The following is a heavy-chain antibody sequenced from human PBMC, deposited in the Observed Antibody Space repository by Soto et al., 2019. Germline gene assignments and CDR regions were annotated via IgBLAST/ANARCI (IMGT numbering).Heavy chain of an antibody. Sequence: GGSLRVSCAASGFTFDDYAMHWVRQRPGRGLEWVSGITWNSDEIGYPDSVKGRFSISRDNAKKYLYLQMNSLRPDDTAFYYCAASRGFDSSGYSGYYYGMDVWGQGTTVTVSS. CDR1: GFTFDDYA. D-gene: IGHD3-22*01. J-gene: IGHJ6*02. V-gene: IGHV3-9*01. CDR3: AASRGFDSSGYSGYYYGMDV. CDR2: ITWNSDEI.